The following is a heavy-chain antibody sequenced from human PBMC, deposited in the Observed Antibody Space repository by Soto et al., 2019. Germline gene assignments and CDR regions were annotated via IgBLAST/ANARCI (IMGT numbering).Heavy chain of an antibody. CDR3: ARNGDSSDYRGWFDP. Sequence: EVQLVESGGGLVQPGGSLRLSCAASGFTVSSNYMSWVRQAPGKGLEWVSVIYSGGTTYYADSVKGRFTISRNNSKHTLYLPMNSLRAEDTAVYYCARNGDSSDYRGWFDPWGQGTLVTVSS. J-gene: IGHJ5*02. CDR2: IYSGGTT. V-gene: IGHV3-66*01. D-gene: IGHD3-22*01. CDR1: GFTVSSNY.